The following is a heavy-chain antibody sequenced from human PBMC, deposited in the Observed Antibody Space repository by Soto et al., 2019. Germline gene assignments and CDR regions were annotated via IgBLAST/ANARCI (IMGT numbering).Heavy chain of an antibody. Sequence: LSLTVAVSVGAISSGGYSWSWIRQPPGKGLELIVYIYHSGSTYYNPSLKSRVTISVDRSKNKFSLKLSSVTAADTAVYYCARRGLGFGGQGAFDIWGQGTMVTVSS. J-gene: IGHJ3*02. D-gene: IGHD3-10*01. CDR3: ARRGLGFGGQGAFDI. CDR1: VGAISSGGYS. V-gene: IGHV4-30-2*01. CDR2: IYHSGST.